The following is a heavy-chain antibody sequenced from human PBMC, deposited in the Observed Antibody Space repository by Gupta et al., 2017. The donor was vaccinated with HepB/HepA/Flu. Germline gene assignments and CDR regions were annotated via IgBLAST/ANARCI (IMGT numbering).Heavy chain of an antibody. CDR3: AKEGCWVRKAHCLDD. V-gene: IGHV3-9*01. D-gene: IGHD3-10*01. CDR2: IRWNGAAA. CDR1: GFTFDDYA. Sequence: EVHLVESGGTLVQPGRSLRLSCTASGFTFDDYAMHWVRQAPGQGLVWGSGIRWNGAAAGYSFLGKGRFTISRDNAKNFLYLEMNSLSAEATAIYYCAKEGCWVRKAHCLDDWGQGTPVTVSS. J-gene: IGHJ4*02.